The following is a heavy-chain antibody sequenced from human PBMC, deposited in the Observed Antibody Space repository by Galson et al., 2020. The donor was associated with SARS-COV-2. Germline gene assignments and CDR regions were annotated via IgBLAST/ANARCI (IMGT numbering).Heavy chain of an antibody. CDR3: TREGREYRDSEGGYNWLDP. D-gene: IGHD4-17*01. J-gene: IGHJ5*02. CDR1: GYTFTTYG. V-gene: IGHV1-18*04. Sequence: ASVKVSCKASGYTFTTYGISWVRQAPGQGPEWMGWIITANGNTNYAQKIQGRVTMTTDTSTSTAYMELRSLTSDDTAVYYCTREGREYRDSEGGYNWLDPWGQGTLVT. CDR2: IITANGNT.